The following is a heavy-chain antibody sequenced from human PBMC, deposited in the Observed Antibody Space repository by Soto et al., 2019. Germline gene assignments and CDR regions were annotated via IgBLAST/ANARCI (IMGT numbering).Heavy chain of an antibody. J-gene: IGHJ6*03. CDR2: IYYSGST. CDR1: GGSINPYY. V-gene: IGHV4-59*08. D-gene: IGHD3-16*01. Sequence: QVQLQESGPGLVKPSETLSLTCTVSGGSINPYYWSWIRQPPGKGLEWIGYIYYSGSTKNNPSLKSQFTMSVDTSKNQFSLKLSSVTAADTAVYDCARGGPCQMDVWGTGTTVTVSS. CDR3: ARGGPCQMDV.